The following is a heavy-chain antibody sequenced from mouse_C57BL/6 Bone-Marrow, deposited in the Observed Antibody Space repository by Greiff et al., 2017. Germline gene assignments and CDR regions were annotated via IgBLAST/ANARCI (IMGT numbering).Heavy chain of an antibody. CDR3: ARQGTTVVDGYCDV. D-gene: IGHD1-1*01. CDR1: GYTFTDYY. J-gene: IGHJ1*03. Sequence: EVQLQQSGPVLVKPGASVKMSCKASGYTFTDYYMNWVKQSHGKSLEWIGVINPYNGGTSYNQKFKGKATLTFDKSSSTAYMELNSLTSEDSAVYDCARQGTTVVDGYCDVWGTGTTVTVSS. V-gene: IGHV1-19*01. CDR2: INPYNGGT.